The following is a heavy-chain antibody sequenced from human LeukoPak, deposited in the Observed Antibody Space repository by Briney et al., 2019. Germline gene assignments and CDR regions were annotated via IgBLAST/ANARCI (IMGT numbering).Heavy chain of an antibody. D-gene: IGHD5-24*01. CDR1: GFRLSDYS. CDR3: ARDYKYAFDN. J-gene: IGHJ4*02. CDR2: IGISSGNT. Sequence: PGGYLRLSGAASGFRLSDYSMNWVRQAPGKGLEWISYIGISSGNTNYADSVKGRFTISGDKAKNSLYLQMNSLRVEDTAVYYCARDYKYAFDNWGQGTLVTVSS. V-gene: IGHV3-48*01.